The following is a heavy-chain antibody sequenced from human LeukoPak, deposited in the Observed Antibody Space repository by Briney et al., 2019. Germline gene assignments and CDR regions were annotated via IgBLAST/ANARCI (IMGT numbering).Heavy chain of an antibody. V-gene: IGHV4-59*01. Sequence: SETLSLTCTVSGGSISSYYWSWIRQPPGKGLEWIGYIYYSGSTNYNPSLKSRVTISVDTSKNQFSLKLSSVTAADTAVYYCARANTYYDILTGPPDYWGQGTLVTVSS. CDR1: GGSISSYY. J-gene: IGHJ4*02. CDR3: ARANTYYDILTGPPDY. CDR2: IYYSGST. D-gene: IGHD3-9*01.